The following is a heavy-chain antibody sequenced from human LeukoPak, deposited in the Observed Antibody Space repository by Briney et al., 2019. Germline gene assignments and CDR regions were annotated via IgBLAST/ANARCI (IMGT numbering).Heavy chain of an antibody. CDR1: GFTVSSNY. Sequence: GGSLRLSCAASGFTVSSNYMSWVRQAPGKGLEWVSAIYTGGSTYYAGSVKGRFTISRDNPKNTLYLQMNSLRAEDTAVYYCARNLYYYDSSGYYYYWGQGTLVTVSS. CDR3: ARNLYYYDSSGYYYY. V-gene: IGHV3-66*01. D-gene: IGHD3-22*01. CDR2: IYTGGST. J-gene: IGHJ4*02.